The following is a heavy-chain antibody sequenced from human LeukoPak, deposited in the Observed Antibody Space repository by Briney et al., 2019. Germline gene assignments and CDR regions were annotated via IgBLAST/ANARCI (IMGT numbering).Heavy chain of an antibody. CDR2: INHIGST. Sequence: SETLSLTCAVYGGSFSGYYWSWIRQPPGKGLEWIGEINHIGSTNYNPSLKSRVTISVDTSKNQFSLKLSSVTAADTAVYYCAGVAPYIVVVVAATRVGAFDIWGQGTMVTVSS. CDR1: GGSFSGYY. CDR3: AGVAPYIVVVVAATRVGAFDI. D-gene: IGHD2-15*01. J-gene: IGHJ3*02. V-gene: IGHV4-34*01.